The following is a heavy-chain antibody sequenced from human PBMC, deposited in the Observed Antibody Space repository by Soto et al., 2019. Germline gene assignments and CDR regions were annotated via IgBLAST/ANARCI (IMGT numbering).Heavy chain of an antibody. V-gene: IGHV4-4*02. D-gene: IGHD6-19*01. J-gene: IGHJ4*02. CDR2: IYHSGST. CDR3: ARDLVGSGSGWWRAFDY. CDR1: GGSISSSNW. Sequence: QVQLQESGPGLVKPSGTLSLTCAVSGGSISSSNWWSWVRQPPGKGLEWIGEIYHSGSTNYNPSLKSRVTISVXTSPNXXSLKLSSVTAADTAVYSCARDLVGSGSGWWRAFDYWGQGTLVTVSS.